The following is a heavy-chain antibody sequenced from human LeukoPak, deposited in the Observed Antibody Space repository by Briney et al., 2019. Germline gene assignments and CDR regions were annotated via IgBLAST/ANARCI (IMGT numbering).Heavy chain of an antibody. CDR1: GFTFDDYA. D-gene: IGHD1-26*01. CDR2: ISWNSGSI. Sequence: PGGSLRLSCAASGFTFDDYAMHWVRHARGKGLEGVSGISWNSGSIGYADSVKGRFTISRDNAKNSLYLQMNSLRAEDMALYYCARGGSYLTDNFDYWGQGTLVTVSS. CDR3: ARGGSYLTDNFDY. V-gene: IGHV3-9*03. J-gene: IGHJ4*02.